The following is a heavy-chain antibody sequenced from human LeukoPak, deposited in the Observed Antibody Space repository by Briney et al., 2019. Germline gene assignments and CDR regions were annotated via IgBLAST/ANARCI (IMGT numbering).Heavy chain of an antibody. CDR1: GYTFIDYY. CDR3: ARAVEYFQH. J-gene: IGHJ1*01. Sequence: ASVKVSCKASGYTFIDYYIHWVRQAPGQGLEWMGWISAYNGNTNYAQKLQGRVTMTTDTSTSTAYMELRSLRSDDTAVYYCARAVEYFQHWGQGTLVTVSS. V-gene: IGHV1-18*04. CDR2: ISAYNGNT.